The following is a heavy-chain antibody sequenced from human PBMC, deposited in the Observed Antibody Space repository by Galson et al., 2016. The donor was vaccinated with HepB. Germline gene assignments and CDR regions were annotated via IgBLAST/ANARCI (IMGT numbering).Heavy chain of an antibody. J-gene: IGHJ3*01. CDR2: INHRGRT. CDR1: GGSFSNYC. CDR3: ASMLGYCSGGNCYVP. D-gene: IGHD2-15*01. Sequence: LSLTCAVYGGSFSNYCWSWIRQPPGKGLEWIGEINHRGRTNYNPSLKSRVTISVDMFKSQFSLKLSSVTAADTAIYYCASMLGYCSGGNCYVPWGQGTKVTVS. V-gene: IGHV4-34*01.